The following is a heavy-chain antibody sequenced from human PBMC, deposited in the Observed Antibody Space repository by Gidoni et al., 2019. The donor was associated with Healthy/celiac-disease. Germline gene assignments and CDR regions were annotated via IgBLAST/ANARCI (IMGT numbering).Heavy chain of an antibody. CDR1: GFTFSNAW. J-gene: IGHJ3*02. CDR2: IKSKTDGGTT. Sequence: EVQLVESGGGLVKPGGSLRLSCAASGFTFSNAWMSWVRQAPGKGLEWVGRIKSKTDGGTTDYAAPVKGRFTTSRDDSKNTLYLQMNSLKTEDTAVYYCTTEPYCTNGVCYWDHAFDIWGQGTMVTVSS. CDR3: TTEPYCTNGVCYWDHAFDI. D-gene: IGHD2-8*01. V-gene: IGHV3-15*01.